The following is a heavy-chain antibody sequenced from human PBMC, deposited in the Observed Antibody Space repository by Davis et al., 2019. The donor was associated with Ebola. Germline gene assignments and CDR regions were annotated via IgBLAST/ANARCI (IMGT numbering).Heavy chain of an antibody. D-gene: IGHD5-12*01. Sequence: MPSETLSLTCTVSGGSISGFFWSWIRLSPGEGLEWIGYIHGSGRTSYNPSFKSRVTISLDMSKNQFSLKVGSVTAADTAVYYCVRHVRGYDWGQGIPVTVSS. CDR3: VRHVRGYD. V-gene: IGHV4-59*08. CDR1: GGSISGFF. J-gene: IGHJ4*02. CDR2: IHGSGRT.